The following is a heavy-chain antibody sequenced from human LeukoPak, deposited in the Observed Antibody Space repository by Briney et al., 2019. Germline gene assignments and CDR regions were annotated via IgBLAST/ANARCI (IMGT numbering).Heavy chain of an antibody. D-gene: IGHD6-19*01. CDR3: TAGEFRGGWYAFDY. Sequence: PGGCLRLSCGASGFTFSNAWMSCVRPAPGEGLEWVGRILSKTDGGTAAYAAAVKGGFTISRDDSKNTLYMQMNSLKTEDIAVYYCTAGEFRGGWYAFDYWGQGALVTVSA. CDR1: GFTFSNAW. V-gene: IGHV3-15*01. CDR2: ILSKTDGGTA. J-gene: IGHJ4*02.